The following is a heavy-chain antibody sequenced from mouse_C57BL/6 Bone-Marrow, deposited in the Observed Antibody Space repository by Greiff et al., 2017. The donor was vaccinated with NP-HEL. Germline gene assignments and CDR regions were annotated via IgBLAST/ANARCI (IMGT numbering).Heavy chain of an antibody. CDR3: AGEAYGYDRWYFDV. CDR2: IDPSDSYT. Sequence: VQLQQPGAELVRPGTSVKLSCKASGYTFTSYWMHWVKQRPGQGLEWIGVIDPSDSYTNYNQTFKGKATLTVDTSSSTAYMQLSSLTSEDSAVYYCAGEAYGYDRWYFDVWGTGTTVTVSS. J-gene: IGHJ1*03. D-gene: IGHD2-2*01. V-gene: IGHV1-59*01. CDR1: GYTFTSYW.